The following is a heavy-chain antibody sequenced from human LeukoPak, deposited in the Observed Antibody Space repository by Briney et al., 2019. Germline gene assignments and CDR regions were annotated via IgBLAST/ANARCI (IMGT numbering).Heavy chain of an antibody. CDR1: GFTFRNYV. Sequence: GGSLRLSCAASGFTFRNYVIHWVRQAPGKGLEWVAVTSSDLNVKLYADSVKGRFTISRDNSRSTLYLQMNSLRPEDMAIYYCAREGYYGSGSPPSLYFDYWGQGTLVTVSS. CDR3: AREGYYGSGSPPSLYFDY. V-gene: IGHV3-30-3*01. J-gene: IGHJ4*02. D-gene: IGHD3-10*01. CDR2: TSSDLNVK.